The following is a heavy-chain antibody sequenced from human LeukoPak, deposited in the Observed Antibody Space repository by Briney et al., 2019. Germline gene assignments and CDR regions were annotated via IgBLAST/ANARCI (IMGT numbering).Heavy chain of an antibody. CDR3: ARQYYDFSYHKIYYMDV. V-gene: IGHV4-39*01. D-gene: IGHD3-3*01. CDR2: IYYSGST. Sequence: PSETPSLTCTVSGGSISSSSYYWGWIRQPPGKGLEWIGSIYYSGSTYYNPSLKSRVTISVDTSKNQFSLKLSSVTAPDTAVYYCARQYYDFSYHKIYYMDVWGKGTTVTVSS. CDR1: GGSISSSSYY. J-gene: IGHJ6*03.